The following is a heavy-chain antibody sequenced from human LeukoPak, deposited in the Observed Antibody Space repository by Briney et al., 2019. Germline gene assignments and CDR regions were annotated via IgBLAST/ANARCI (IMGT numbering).Heavy chain of an antibody. Sequence: ASVKVSCKASGYTFTSYGISWVRQAPGQGLEWMGWISGSNGNTNYAQKLQGRVTMTTDTSTSTAYMELRSLRSDDTAVYYCAGDTTEYGSGSYYGNWGQGTLVTVSS. J-gene: IGHJ4*02. CDR1: GYTFTSYG. CDR2: ISGSNGNT. CDR3: AGDTTEYGSGSYYGN. V-gene: IGHV1-18*01. D-gene: IGHD3-10*01.